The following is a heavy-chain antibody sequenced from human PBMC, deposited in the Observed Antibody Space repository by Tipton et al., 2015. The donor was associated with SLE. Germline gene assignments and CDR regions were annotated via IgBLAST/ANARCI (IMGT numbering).Heavy chain of an antibody. CDR1: GGSISSSSYY. CDR3: ARDTVSFDL. J-gene: IGHJ2*01. Sequence: TLSLTCTVSGGSISSSSYYWGWIRQPPGKGLEWIGSIYYSGSTNYSPSLKSRVTISVDTSKNQFSLKLSSVTAADTAVYYCARDTVSFDLWGRGTLVTVSS. V-gene: IGHV4-39*07. CDR2: IYYSGST. D-gene: IGHD4-17*01.